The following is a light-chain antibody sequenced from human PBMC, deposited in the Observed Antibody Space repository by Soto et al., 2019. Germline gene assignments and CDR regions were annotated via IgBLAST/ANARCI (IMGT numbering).Light chain of an antibody. V-gene: IGLV2-14*01. Sequence: QSVLTQPASESGSPGQSITISCTGTSSDVGYYNYVSWYQHHPGKAPKLMIFEVSNRPSGVSNRFSGSKSGNTAYLTISGLQAEDEADYYCSSYTSSSTRVFGTGTKGTVL. J-gene: IGLJ1*01. CDR3: SSYTSSSTRV. CDR1: SSDVGYYNY. CDR2: EVS.